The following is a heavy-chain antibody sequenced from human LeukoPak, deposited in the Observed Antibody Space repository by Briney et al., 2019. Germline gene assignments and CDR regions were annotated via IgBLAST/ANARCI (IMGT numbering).Heavy chain of an antibody. Sequence: TSETLSLTCTVSGGSISSHYWSWIRQPPGKGLEWIGYIYYSGSTNYNPSLKSRVTISVDTSKNQSSLKLSSVTAADTAVYYCARVNYFAPYYFDYWGQGTLVTVSS. CDR3: ARVNYFAPYYFDY. D-gene: IGHD2/OR15-2a*01. CDR2: IYYSGST. J-gene: IGHJ4*02. V-gene: IGHV4-59*11. CDR1: GGSISSHY.